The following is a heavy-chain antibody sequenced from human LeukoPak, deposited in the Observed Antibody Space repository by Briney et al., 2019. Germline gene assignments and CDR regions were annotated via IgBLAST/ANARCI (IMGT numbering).Heavy chain of an antibody. Sequence: GGSLRLSCAASGFTVSSNYMNWVRQAPGKGLEWVSSIGGGGRYIYYADSMQGRFTISRDNAKNSLFLQMHSLSAEDTALYYCARVSRVAYTSSWYLDYWGQGTLVTVSS. CDR1: GFTVSSNY. D-gene: IGHD6-13*01. J-gene: IGHJ4*02. CDR2: IGGGGRYI. V-gene: IGHV3-21*01. CDR3: ARVSRVAYTSSWYLDY.